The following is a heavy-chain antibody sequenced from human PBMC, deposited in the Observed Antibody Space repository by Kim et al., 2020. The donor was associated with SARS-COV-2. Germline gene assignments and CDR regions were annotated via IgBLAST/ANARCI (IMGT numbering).Heavy chain of an antibody. CDR3: AGALNPCPFWFGDPCYGMDV. CDR1: GYTFTSYG. CDR2: ISAYNGNT. J-gene: IGHJ6*02. V-gene: IGHV1-18*01. D-gene: IGHD3-10*01. Sequence: ASVKVSCKASGYTFTSYGISWVRQAPGQGLEWMGWISAYNGNTNYAQKLQGRVTMTTDTSTSTAYMELRSLRSDDTAVYYCAGALNPCPFWFGDPCYGMDVWGQGTTVTVSS.